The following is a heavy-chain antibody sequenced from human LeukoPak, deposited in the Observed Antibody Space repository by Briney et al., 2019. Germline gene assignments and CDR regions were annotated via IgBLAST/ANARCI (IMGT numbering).Heavy chain of an antibody. CDR2: ISSSSDYI. D-gene: IGHD4-11*01. J-gene: IGHJ6*03. V-gene: IGHV3-21*01. CDR1: GFPFRAYS. CDR3: ARRPDYTHYVALYYYMDV. Sequence: GGSLRLSCAASGFPFRAYSMNWVRQAPGKGLEWLLSISSSSDYIYYADSVRGRFTISRDDARNSLYLEMNSLRAEDTAIYCCARRPDYTHYVALYYYMDVWGKGTTVTVSS.